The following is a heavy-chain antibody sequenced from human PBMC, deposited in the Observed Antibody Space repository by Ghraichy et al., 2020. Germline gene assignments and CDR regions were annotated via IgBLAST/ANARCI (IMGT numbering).Heavy chain of an antibody. D-gene: IGHD2-21*02. CDR2: IHHSGSS. CDR3: ARHPRADSHSQSYGLDV. CDR1: GGSFSDYH. J-gene: IGHJ6*02. Sequence: ESLNISCAVYGGSFSDYHWTWIRQPPGQGLEWIGEIHHSGSSSYKSSLKSRVTISVEMSKNQFSLKLTSVTAADTAVYYCARHPRADSHSQSYGLDVWGQGTTVTVSS. V-gene: IGHV4-34*01.